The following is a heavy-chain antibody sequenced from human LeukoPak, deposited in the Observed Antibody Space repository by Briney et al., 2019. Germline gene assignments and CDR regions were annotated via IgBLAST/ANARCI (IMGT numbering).Heavy chain of an antibody. CDR1: AFTVSGNY. Sequence: GGSLRLSCAASAFTVSGNYMSWVRQAPGKGLEWDSAIYSAGNTYYADSVKGRFSISRDNSKNTLYLQMNSLRADDTAVYYCATSYCGGTLCYDHYWGHGTLLTVSS. CDR3: ATSYCGGTLCYDHY. CDR2: IYSAGNT. D-gene: IGHD2-21*01. V-gene: IGHV3-53*01. J-gene: IGHJ4*01.